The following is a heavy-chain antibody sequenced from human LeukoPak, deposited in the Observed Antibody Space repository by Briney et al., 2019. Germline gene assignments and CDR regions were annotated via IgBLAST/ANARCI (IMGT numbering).Heavy chain of an antibody. Sequence: PGRSLRLSCAASGFTFSDYGMHWVRQAPGKGLEWVAVISYDGSNKYYADSVKGRFTISRDTSKNTLYLQMNSLRAEDTAVYYCAKDETLSGINYFAYWGQGALVTVSS. V-gene: IGHV3-30*18. CDR3: AKDETLSGINYFAY. D-gene: IGHD1-20*01. CDR1: GFTFSDYG. J-gene: IGHJ4*02. CDR2: ISYDGSNK.